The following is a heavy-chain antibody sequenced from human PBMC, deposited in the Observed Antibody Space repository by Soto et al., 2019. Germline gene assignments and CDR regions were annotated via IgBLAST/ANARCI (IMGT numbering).Heavy chain of an antibody. CDR1: GFTFSSYA. J-gene: IGHJ4*02. CDR2: ISGSGGST. D-gene: IGHD3-10*01. Sequence: GGSLRLSCAASGFTFSSYAMSWVRQAPGKGLEWVSAISGSGGSTYYADSVKGRFTISRDNSKNTLYLQMNSLRAEDTAVYYCAKDLLARSIYGSGLNWGQGTLVTVSS. CDR3: AKDLLARSIYGSGLN. V-gene: IGHV3-23*01.